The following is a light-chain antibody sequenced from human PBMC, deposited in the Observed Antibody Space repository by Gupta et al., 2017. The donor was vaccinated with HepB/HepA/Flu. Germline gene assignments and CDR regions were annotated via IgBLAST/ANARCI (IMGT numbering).Light chain of an antibody. V-gene: IGKV3-11*01. CDR3: QQRGNWPLT. CDR1: QSVSSY. J-gene: IGKJ4*01. Sequence: EIVLTQSPATLSLSPGERATLSCRASQSVSSYLAWYQLKPGQAPRLLIYDTSNRATGIPARFSGSGSGTDFTLTISSLEPEAFAVYYCQQRGNWPLTFGGGTKVEIK. CDR2: DTS.